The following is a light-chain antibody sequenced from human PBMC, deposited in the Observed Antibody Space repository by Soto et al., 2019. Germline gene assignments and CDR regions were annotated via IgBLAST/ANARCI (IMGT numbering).Light chain of an antibody. CDR2: GAS. CDR3: QQSNNWPRT. Sequence: EIVMTQSPATLSVSPVERATLSCRASQSVSSNLVWYQQKPGQAPRLLIYGASSRATGIPARFSGSGSGTEFTLTISSLQSEDFAVYYCQQSNNWPRTFGQGTKVDIK. V-gene: IGKV3-15*01. J-gene: IGKJ1*01. CDR1: QSVSSN.